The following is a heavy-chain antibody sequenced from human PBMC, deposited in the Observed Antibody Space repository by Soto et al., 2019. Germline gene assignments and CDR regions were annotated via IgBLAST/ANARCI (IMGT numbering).Heavy chain of an antibody. J-gene: IGHJ5*02. Sequence: PSETLSLTCAVYGGSFSGYYWSWIRQPPGKELEWIGEINHSGSTNYNPSLKSRVTISVDTSKNQFSLKLSSVTAADTAVYYCARGNQYYYGSGSYYNNWFDPWGQGTLVTVSS. CDR2: INHSGST. D-gene: IGHD3-10*01. CDR1: GGSFSGYY. V-gene: IGHV4-34*01. CDR3: ARGNQYYYGSGSYYNNWFDP.